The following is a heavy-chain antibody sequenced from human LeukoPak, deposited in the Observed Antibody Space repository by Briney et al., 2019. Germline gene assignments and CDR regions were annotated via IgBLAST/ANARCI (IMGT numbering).Heavy chain of an antibody. CDR2: INSGNNYI. D-gene: IGHD3-9*01. Sequence: GGSLRLSCVASGFTFSDYTMHWVRQAPGKALEWVSSINSGNNYIYYTDSVKGRFTISRDNAKNSLFLQMNSLRADDTAVYSCARVLLGMSAFDLWGQGTMVSVSS. CDR1: GFTFSDYT. J-gene: IGHJ3*01. V-gene: IGHV3-21*06. CDR3: ARVLLGMSAFDL.